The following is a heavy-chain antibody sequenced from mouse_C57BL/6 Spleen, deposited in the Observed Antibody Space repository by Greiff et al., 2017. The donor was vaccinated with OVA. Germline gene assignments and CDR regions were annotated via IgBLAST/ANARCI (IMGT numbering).Heavy chain of an antibody. V-gene: IGHV14-2*01. CDR2: IDPEDGET. D-gene: IGHD4-1*01. Sequence: DVKLVESGAELVKPGASVKLSCTASGFNINDSYMHWVKQRTEQGLEWIGRIDPEDGETKYAPKFQGKATITADTSSNTAYLQLSSLTSEDTAVYYCARWEYYFDYWGQGTTLTVSS. J-gene: IGHJ2*01. CDR1: GFNINDSY. CDR3: ARWEYYFDY.